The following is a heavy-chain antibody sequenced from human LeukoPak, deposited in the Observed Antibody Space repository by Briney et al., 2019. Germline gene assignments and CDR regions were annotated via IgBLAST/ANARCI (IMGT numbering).Heavy chain of an antibody. V-gene: IGHV4-34*01. D-gene: IGHD2-21*02. CDR1: GGSFSGYY. J-gene: IGHJ5*02. Sequence: SETLSLTCAVYGGSFSGYYWSWIRQPPGKGLEWIGEINHSGSTNYNPSLKSRVTISVDTSKNQFSLKLSSVTAADTAVYYCARGRPYCGGDCPNWFDPWGQGTLVTVPS. CDR3: ARGRPYCGGDCPNWFDP. CDR2: INHSGST.